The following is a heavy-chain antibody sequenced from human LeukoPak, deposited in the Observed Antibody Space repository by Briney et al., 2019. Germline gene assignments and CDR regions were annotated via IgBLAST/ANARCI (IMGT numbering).Heavy chain of an antibody. CDR1: GYTFTSYD. Sequence: ASVKVSCKASGYTFTSYDINWVRQATGQGLEWMGWMNPNSGNTGYAQKFQGRVTMTRNTSISTAYVELSSLRSEDTAVYYCARADYNWNYNREYYFDYWGQGTMVTVSS. J-gene: IGHJ4*02. CDR2: MNPNSGNT. D-gene: IGHD1-7*01. CDR3: ARADYNWNYNREYYFDY. V-gene: IGHV1-8*01.